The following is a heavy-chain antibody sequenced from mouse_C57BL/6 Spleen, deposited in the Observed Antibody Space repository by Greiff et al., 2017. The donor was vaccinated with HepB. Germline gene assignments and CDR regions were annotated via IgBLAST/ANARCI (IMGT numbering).Heavy chain of an antibody. CDR2: IDPANGNT. J-gene: IGHJ4*01. Sequence: VQLQQSVAELVRPGASVKLSCTASGFNIKNTYMHWVKQRPEQGLEWIGRIDPANGNTKYAPKFQGKATITADTSSNTAYLQLSSLTSEDTDIYYGARDDYDGGLYYAMDYWGQGTSVTVSS. D-gene: IGHD2-4*01. V-gene: IGHV14-3*01. CDR3: ARDDYDGGLYYAMDY. CDR1: GFNIKNTY.